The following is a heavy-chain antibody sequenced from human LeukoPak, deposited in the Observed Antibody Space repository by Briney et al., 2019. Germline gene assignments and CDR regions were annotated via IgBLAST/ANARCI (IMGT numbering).Heavy chain of an antibody. CDR2: IFSGGDT. Sequence: GGSLRLSCAASGLTVSNIWLNWVRQAPGRGLEGVSLIFSGGDTQYADSVKDRFTISRDASKNTLYLQMSNLRAEDTAVYYCARDPSAVTANTYAWGQGTLVTVSS. CDR3: ARDPSAVTANTYA. J-gene: IGHJ5*02. V-gene: IGHV3-66*01. CDR1: GLTVSNIW. D-gene: IGHD2-2*01.